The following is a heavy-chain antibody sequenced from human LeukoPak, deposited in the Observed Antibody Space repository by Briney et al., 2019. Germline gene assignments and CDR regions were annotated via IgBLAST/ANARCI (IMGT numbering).Heavy chain of an antibody. CDR3: TTFHYDILTAFDY. CDR2: IKSKTDGGTT. Sequence: GGSLRLSCAASGFTFSNAWMSWVRQAPGKGLGWVGRIKSKTDGGTTDYAAPVKGRFTISRDDSKNTLYLQMNSLKTEDTAVYYCTTFHYDILTAFDYWGQGTLVTVSS. CDR1: GFTFSNAW. J-gene: IGHJ4*02. D-gene: IGHD3-9*01. V-gene: IGHV3-15*01.